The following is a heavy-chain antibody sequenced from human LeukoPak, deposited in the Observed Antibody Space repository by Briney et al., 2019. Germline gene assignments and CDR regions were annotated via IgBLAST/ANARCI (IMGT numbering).Heavy chain of an antibody. D-gene: IGHD3-10*01. V-gene: IGHV3-30*02. CDR1: GFTFSSFD. CDR3: ARRLHDSGSYSADY. CDR2: IKFDGSQK. J-gene: IGHJ4*02. Sequence: PGGSLRLSCAPSGFTFSSFDMHWVRQRPDEGLEWVAFIKFDGSQKYYADSVRGRFTVSRYNSRNMLYLQLDSLRDDDTAVYYCARRLHDSGSYSADYWGQGTLVTVSS.